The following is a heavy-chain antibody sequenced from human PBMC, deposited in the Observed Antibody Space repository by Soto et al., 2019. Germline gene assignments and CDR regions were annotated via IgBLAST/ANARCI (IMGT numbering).Heavy chain of an antibody. V-gene: IGHV4-31*03. J-gene: IGHJ3*01. CDR2: IYYSGST. CDR1: GGSISSGGYY. D-gene: IGHD6-6*01. Sequence: QVQLQESGPGLVKPSQTLSLTCTVSGGSISSGGYYWSWIRQHPGKGLEWIGYIYYSGSTYYNPSLKRRVTMSVDTSTNQCALKLSSVTAADTPVYYCARVEWSIAAPLEQVWGQGTKVTVSS. CDR3: ARVEWSIAAPLEQV.